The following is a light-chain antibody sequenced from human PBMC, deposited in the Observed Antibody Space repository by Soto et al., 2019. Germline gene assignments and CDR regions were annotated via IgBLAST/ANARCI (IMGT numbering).Light chain of an antibody. CDR1: RNVSIY. J-gene: IGKJ5*01. CDR3: QQSDQMPS. CDR2: ATS. Sequence: IPLSQSTSSLAASVGDRLTLTCLASRNVSIYLNWYQHKPGKGPTLLIHATSNLQIGVPSRFSGSGSGTEFTPTIISLEPADFGTYYCQQSDQMPSFAQRRRLEI. V-gene: IGKV1-39*01.